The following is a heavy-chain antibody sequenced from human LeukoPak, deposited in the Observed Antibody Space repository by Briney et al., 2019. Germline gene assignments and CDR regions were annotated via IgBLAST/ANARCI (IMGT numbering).Heavy chain of an antibody. CDR1: GFTFSSYA. V-gene: IGHV3-30-3*01. Sequence: GGSLRLSCAASGFTFSSYAMHWVRQAPGKGLEWVAVISYDGSNKYYADSVKGRFTISRDNSKNTLYLQMNSLRAEDTAVYYCARGAVDHYGGSHTFDYWGQGTLVTVSS. D-gene: IGHD4-23*01. J-gene: IGHJ4*02. CDR3: ARGAVDHYGGSHTFDY. CDR2: ISYDGSNK.